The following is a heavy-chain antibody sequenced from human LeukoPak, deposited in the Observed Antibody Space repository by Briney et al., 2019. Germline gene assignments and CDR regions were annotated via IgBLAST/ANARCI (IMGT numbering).Heavy chain of an antibody. J-gene: IGHJ5*02. CDR2: INHSGST. V-gene: IGHV4-34*01. Sequence: SETLSLTRAVYGGSFSGYYWSWIRQPPGKGLEWIGEINHSGSTNYNPSLKSRVTISVDTSKNQFSLKLSSVTAADTAVYYCARASPLQWLAEYNWFDPWGQGTLVTVSS. CDR1: GGSFSGYY. D-gene: IGHD6-19*01. CDR3: ARASPLQWLAEYNWFDP.